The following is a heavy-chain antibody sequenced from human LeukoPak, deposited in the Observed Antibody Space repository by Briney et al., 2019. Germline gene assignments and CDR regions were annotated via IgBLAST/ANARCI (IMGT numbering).Heavy chain of an antibody. CDR3: AKTYYDILTGAFDI. CDR1: GFTFRSYG. V-gene: IGHV3-33*05. CDR2: ISYDGSNK. J-gene: IGHJ3*02. Sequence: PGGSLRLSCAASGFTFRSYGIHWVRQAPGKGLEWVAVISYDGSNKYYADSVKGRFTISRDNSKNTLYLQMNSLRAEDTAVYYCAKTYYDILTGAFDIWGQGTMVTVSS. D-gene: IGHD3-9*01.